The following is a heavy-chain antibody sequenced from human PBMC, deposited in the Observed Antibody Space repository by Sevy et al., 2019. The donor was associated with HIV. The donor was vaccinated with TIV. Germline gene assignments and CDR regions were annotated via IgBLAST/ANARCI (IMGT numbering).Heavy chain of an antibody. CDR3: AREGCTKPHDY. J-gene: IGHJ4*02. CDR2: LWFVFGEI. V-gene: IGHV3-23*01. Sequence: GGSLRLSCAASGFTFSKYSMSWVRQPPGKGLEWVSTLWFVFGEINYADSVKGRFTISRDKSKSSVYLQMNNLRPEDTAMYYCAREGCTKPHDYWGQGTLVTVSS. CDR1: GFTFSKYS. D-gene: IGHD2-8*01.